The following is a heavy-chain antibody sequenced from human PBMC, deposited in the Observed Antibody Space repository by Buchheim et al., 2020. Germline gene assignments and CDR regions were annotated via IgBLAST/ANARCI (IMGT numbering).Heavy chain of an antibody. J-gene: IGHJ4*02. CDR1: GGSFSGYY. D-gene: IGHD6-6*01. CDR2: INHSGST. Sequence: QVQLQQWGAGLLKPSETLSLTCAVYGGSFSGYYWSWIRQPPGKGLEWIGEINHSGSTNYNPSLKSRVTISVDTSKNQFSLKLSSVTAADTAVYYCASGDSSSRNSFDYWGQGTL. CDR3: ASGDSSSRNSFDY. V-gene: IGHV4-34*01.